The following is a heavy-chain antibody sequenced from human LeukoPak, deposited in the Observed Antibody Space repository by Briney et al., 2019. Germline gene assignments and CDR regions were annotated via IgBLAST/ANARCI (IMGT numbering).Heavy chain of an antibody. CDR1: GITVSGNY. Sequence: GGSLRLSCAASGITVSGNYMAWVRQAPGKGLEWASVIYSGGNTYHADSVKGRFSISRDNSKDTVYLQMNGLRVEDTAVYYCARLVTGTTVINSGWFDPWGRGTLVTVPS. D-gene: IGHD4-23*01. J-gene: IGHJ5*02. CDR2: IYSGGNT. V-gene: IGHV3-66*04. CDR3: ARLVTGTTVINSGWFDP.